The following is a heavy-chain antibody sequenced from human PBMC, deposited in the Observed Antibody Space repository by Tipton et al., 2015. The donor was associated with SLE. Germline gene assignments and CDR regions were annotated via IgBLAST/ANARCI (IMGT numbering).Heavy chain of an antibody. CDR1: GGSISRSNYY. J-gene: IGHJ4*02. CDR2: IFYRGIT. CDR3: ARQPYYESPFDY. D-gene: IGHD3-22*01. Sequence: TLSLTCTVSGGSISRSNYYWGWIRQPPGKGLEWIGSIFYRGITYYNPSLKSRVTISGDTSNNQFSLTLNSVTAADTAVYFCARQPYYESPFDYWGQGTLVTVSS. V-gene: IGHV4-39*01.